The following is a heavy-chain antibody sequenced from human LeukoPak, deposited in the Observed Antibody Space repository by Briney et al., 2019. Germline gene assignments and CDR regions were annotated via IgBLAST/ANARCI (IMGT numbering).Heavy chain of an antibody. J-gene: IGHJ4*02. Sequence: PGGSLRLSCVASGFSVGSNYMNWVRQPPGKGLEWVSLICSGGTTYYADSVKGRLTVSRDNSKNTLYLQMNSLRAEDTAVYYCARGSQLVLSYWGQGTLVTVSS. D-gene: IGHD6-6*01. CDR2: ICSGGTT. CDR1: GFSVGSNY. CDR3: ARGSQLVLSY. V-gene: IGHV3-53*01.